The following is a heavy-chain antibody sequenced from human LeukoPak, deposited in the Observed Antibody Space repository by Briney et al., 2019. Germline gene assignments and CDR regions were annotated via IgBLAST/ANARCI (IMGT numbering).Heavy chain of an antibody. CDR2: IYYSGST. CDR3: ARERVWGTVTTYFGY. J-gene: IGHJ4*02. V-gene: IGHV4-31*03. Sequence: PSETLSLTCTVSGGSISSGGYYWSWIRQHPGKGLEWIGYIYYSGSTYYNPSLKSRVTISVDTSKNQFSLKLSSVTAADTAVYYCARERVWGTVTTYFGYWGQGTLVTVSS. CDR1: GGSISSGGYY. D-gene: IGHD4-17*01.